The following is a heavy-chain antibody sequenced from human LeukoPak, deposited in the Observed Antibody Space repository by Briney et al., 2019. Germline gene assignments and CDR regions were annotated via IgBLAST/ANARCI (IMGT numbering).Heavy chain of an antibody. CDR3: ARDPGDYNHDWYFDL. CDR2: IQTSGNA. V-gene: IGHV4-61*02. CDR1: GGSVSSGISY. D-gene: IGHD4-17*01. Sequence: SETLSLTCSVSGGSVSSGISYWIWIRQPAGKGLEWIGRIQTSGNADYNPSLKSRVTMSVDTSKNQFSLRLRSVTAADTAVYYCARDPGDYNHDWYFDLWGRGTLVTVSS. J-gene: IGHJ2*01.